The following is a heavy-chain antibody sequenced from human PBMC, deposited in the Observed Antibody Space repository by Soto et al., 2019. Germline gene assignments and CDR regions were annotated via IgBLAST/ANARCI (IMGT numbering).Heavy chain of an antibody. V-gene: IGHV4-31*03. Sequence: SETLSLTCTVSGGSISSGGYYWSWIRQHPGKGLEWIGYIYYSGSTYYNPSLKSRVTISVDTSKNQFSLKLNSVTAADTAVYYCARGVNYYDSSGSSWFAPWGQGALVTVSS. D-gene: IGHD3-22*01. CDR2: IYYSGST. CDR3: ARGVNYYDSSGSSWFAP. CDR1: GGSISSGGYY. J-gene: IGHJ5*02.